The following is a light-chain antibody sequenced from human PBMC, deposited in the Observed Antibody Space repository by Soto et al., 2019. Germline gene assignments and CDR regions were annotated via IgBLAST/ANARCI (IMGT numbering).Light chain of an antibody. CDR1: SNDVGDYDY. V-gene: IGLV2-14*01. CDR2: EVT. Sequence: QSALTKPASVSGSHGQSITISCAGTSNDVGDYDYVSWYQQYPGKAPKLIIYEVTNRPSGVPDRVSGSKSANTASLTISGLQAEDEGHYYCASYTTTTAVVFGGGTKLTVL. J-gene: IGLJ3*02. CDR3: ASYTTTTAVV.